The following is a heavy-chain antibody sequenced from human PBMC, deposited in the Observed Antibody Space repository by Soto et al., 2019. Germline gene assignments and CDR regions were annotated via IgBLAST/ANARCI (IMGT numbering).Heavy chain of an antibody. CDR3: ANSDCSGGSCYSNFDY. J-gene: IGHJ4*02. CDR2: ISGSGGST. Sequence: EVQLLESGGGLVQPGGSLRLSCAASGFTFSSYAMSWVRQAPGKGLEWVSAISGSGGSTYYADSVKGRFTISRDNSKNSLYLQRNSLRAEDTAVYYCANSDCSGGSCYSNFDYWGQGTLVTVSS. CDR1: GFTFSSYA. V-gene: IGHV3-23*01. D-gene: IGHD2-15*01.